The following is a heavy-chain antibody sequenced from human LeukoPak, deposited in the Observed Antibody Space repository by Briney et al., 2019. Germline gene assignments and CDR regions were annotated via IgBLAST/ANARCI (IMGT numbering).Heavy chain of an antibody. CDR1: GFTFSRYA. D-gene: IGHD6-13*01. CDR3: ARVLPAAGTLGY. CDR2: ISNDGSKK. J-gene: IGHJ4*02. V-gene: IGHV3-30*14. Sequence: GGSLRLSCAASGFTFSRYAMHWVRQAPGKGLDWVSFISNDGSKKYYADSVKGRFTISRDNSKNTLYLQMNSLRAEDTAVYYCARVLPAAGTLGYWGQGTLVTVSS.